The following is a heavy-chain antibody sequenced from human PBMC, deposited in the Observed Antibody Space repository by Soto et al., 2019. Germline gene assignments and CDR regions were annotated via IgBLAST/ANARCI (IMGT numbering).Heavy chain of an antibody. CDR3: AKDGRWYYYDSSGYYLDAFDI. CDR1: GFTFSSYA. CDR2: ISGSGGST. V-gene: IGHV3-23*01. D-gene: IGHD3-22*01. J-gene: IGHJ3*02. Sequence: PGGSLRLSCAASGFTFSSYAMSWVRQSPGKGLEWVSAISGSGGSTYYADSVKGRFTISRDNSKNTLYLQMNSLRAEDTAVYYCAKDGRWYYYDSSGYYLDAFDIWGQGTMVTVSS.